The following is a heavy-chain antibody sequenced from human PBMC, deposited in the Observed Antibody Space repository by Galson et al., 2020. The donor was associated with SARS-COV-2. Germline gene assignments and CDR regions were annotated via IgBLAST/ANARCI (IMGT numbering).Heavy chain of an antibody. CDR1: GYSVSTTNY. CDR3: ARQGVNMIVLVTVPGWFFDL. J-gene: IGHJ2*01. Sequence: SETLSLTCAVSGYSVSTTNYWGWVRLAPGKGLEWIGSNGRTYYNPSLESRVTISVDTSRNQFSLTLASVTAADTAFYYCARQGVNMIVLVTVPGWFFDLWGRGTLVTVSS. V-gene: IGHV4-38-2*01. D-gene: IGHD3-22*01. CDR2: NGRT.